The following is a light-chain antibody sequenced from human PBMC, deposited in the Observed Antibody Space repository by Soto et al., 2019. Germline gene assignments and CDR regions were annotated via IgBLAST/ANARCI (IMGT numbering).Light chain of an antibody. V-gene: IGLV2-14*01. CDR2: EVT. CDR3: SSYTASTTYV. CDR1: SSDVGGYNY. Sequence: QSVLTQPASLSGSPGQSITISCTGTSSDVGGYNYVSWYQHYPGKAPKLLIYEVTNRPSGVSNRFSGSKSGNTASLSISGLQVEDEADSYCSSYTASTTYVFGTGTKLTVL. J-gene: IGLJ1*01.